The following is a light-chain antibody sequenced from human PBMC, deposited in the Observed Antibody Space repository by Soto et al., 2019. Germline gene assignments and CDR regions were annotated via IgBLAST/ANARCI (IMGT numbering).Light chain of an antibody. CDR2: EDN. J-gene: IGLJ2*01. CDR1: SGSIASNY. Sequence: NFMLTQPHSVSESPGKTVTISCTRSSGSIASNYVQWYQQRPGSAPTPVIYEDNERPSGVPDRFSGSIDSSSNSASLTISGLKTDDEADYYCQSYPSGNVVFGGGTQLTVL. CDR3: QSYPSGNVV. V-gene: IGLV6-57*04.